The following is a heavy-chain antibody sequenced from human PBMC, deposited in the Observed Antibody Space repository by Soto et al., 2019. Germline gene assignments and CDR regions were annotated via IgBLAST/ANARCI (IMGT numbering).Heavy chain of an antibody. CDR1: GGSFSGYY. J-gene: IGHJ5*02. CDR3: ARGIAAAHLGWFDP. D-gene: IGHD6-13*01. CDR2: INHSGST. Sequence: QVQLQQWGAGLLKPSETLSLTCAVYGGSFSGYYWSWIRQPPGQGLEWIGEINHSGSTNYNPSLKSRVTISVDTSKNQFSLKLSSVTAADTAVYYCARGIAAAHLGWFDPWGQGTLVTVSS. V-gene: IGHV4-34*01.